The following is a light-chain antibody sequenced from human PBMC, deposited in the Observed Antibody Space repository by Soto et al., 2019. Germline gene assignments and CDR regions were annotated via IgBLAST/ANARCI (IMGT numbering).Light chain of an antibody. V-gene: IGKV1-27*01. CDR3: QKYNTVPAT. CDR2: SAS. J-gene: IGKJ5*01. CDR1: QVIGNS. Sequence: DIQMTQSPPSLSASVGDRVTITCRASQVIGNSLAWYQQKPATVPKLLLYSASTLQSGGPSRFSGSGSGTDFTLTISSLQPEDVAAYYCQKYNTVPATFGQGTRLEIK.